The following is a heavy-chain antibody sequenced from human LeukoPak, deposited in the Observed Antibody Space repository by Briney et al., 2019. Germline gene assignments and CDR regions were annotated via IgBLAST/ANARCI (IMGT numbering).Heavy chain of an antibody. CDR1: GYTFTSYD. J-gene: IGHJ4*02. CDR2: INPSGGSI. Sequence: ASVKVSCNASGYTFTSYDMHWVRQAPGQGLEWMGIINPSGGSINYAQKFQGRVTMTRDTSTSTVYMELSSLRSEDTAVYYCARDGWFYYDSSDYSGFDYWGQGTLVTVSS. V-gene: IGHV1-46*01. CDR3: ARDGWFYYDSSDYSGFDY. D-gene: IGHD3-22*01.